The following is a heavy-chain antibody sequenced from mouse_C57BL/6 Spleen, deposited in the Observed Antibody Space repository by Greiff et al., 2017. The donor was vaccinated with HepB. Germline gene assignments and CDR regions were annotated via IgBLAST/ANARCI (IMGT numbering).Heavy chain of an antibody. D-gene: IGHD1-1*01. CDR3: ARYSHYTSSYRYFDV. CDR1: GFTFTDYY. V-gene: IGHV7-3*01. CDR2: IRNKANGYTT. Sequence: EVKLMESGGGLVQPGGSLSLSCAASGFTFTDYYMSWVRQPPGKALEWLGFIRNKANGYTTEYSASVKGRVTISSDNSQSITYLQKNALRAEDSATYYCARYSHYTSSYRYFDVWGTGTTVTVSS. J-gene: IGHJ1*03.